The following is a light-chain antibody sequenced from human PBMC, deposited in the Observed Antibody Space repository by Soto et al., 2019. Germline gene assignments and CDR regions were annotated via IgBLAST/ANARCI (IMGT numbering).Light chain of an antibody. CDR1: QSVSSN. CDR3: QQYNNWSWT. Sequence: EIVMTQSPATLSVSPGERATLSCRASQSVSSNLAWYQQKPGQAPRLLIYGASTRATGIPGRFSGSGSGTEFTLTISSLQSEDFAVYYCQQYNNWSWTFGQGTKVEIK. J-gene: IGKJ1*01. V-gene: IGKV3-15*01. CDR2: GAS.